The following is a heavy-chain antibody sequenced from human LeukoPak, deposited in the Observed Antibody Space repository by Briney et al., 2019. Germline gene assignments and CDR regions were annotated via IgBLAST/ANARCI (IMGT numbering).Heavy chain of an antibody. CDR1: EFIFSSHW. Sequence: GGSLRLSCAASEFIFSSHWMSWVRQAPGKGLEWVSAISGSGGSTYYADSVKGRFTISRDNSKNTLYLQMNSLRAEDTAVYYCAKPLTGLVATLLVAFDIWGQGTMVTVSS. CDR2: ISGSGGST. D-gene: IGHD5-12*01. J-gene: IGHJ3*02. V-gene: IGHV3-23*01. CDR3: AKPLTGLVATLLVAFDI.